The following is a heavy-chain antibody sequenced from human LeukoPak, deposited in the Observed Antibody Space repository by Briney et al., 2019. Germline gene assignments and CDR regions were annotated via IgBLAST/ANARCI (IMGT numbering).Heavy chain of an antibody. J-gene: IGHJ5*02. CDR2: ISAYNGNT. Sequence: ASVKVSCKASGYTFTSYGIRWVRQAPGQGLEWMGWISAYNGNTNYAQKLQGRVTMTTDASTSTAYMELRSLRSDDTAVYYCARDYSSSWPTPWWFDPWGQGTLVTVSS. D-gene: IGHD6-13*01. CDR3: ARDYSSSWPTPWWFDP. CDR1: GYTFTSYG. V-gene: IGHV1-18*01.